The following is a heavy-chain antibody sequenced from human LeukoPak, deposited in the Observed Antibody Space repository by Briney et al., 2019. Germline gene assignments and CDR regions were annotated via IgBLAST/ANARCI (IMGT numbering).Heavy chain of an antibody. Sequence: PSETLSLTCTVSGGSISSYYWSWIRQPPGKGLAWIGYIYYSGSTNYNPSLRSRVTISVDTSKNQFSLKLSSETAADTAVYYCARAAPPGYSYALIFDYWGQGNLVTVSS. CDR2: IYYSGST. J-gene: IGHJ4*02. V-gene: IGHV4-59*01. CDR3: ARAAPPGYSYALIFDY. CDR1: GGSISSYY. D-gene: IGHD5-18*01.